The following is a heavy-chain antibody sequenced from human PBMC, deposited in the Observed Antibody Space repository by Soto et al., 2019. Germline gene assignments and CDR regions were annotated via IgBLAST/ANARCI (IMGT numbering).Heavy chain of an antibody. Sequence: QVQLQQWGAGLLKPSETLSLTCGVYGGSFSGYYWSWIRQPPGKGLEWNGEINLSGGTNHHPGLKDSVHTAGKTSKNQFSLKLSSVTAADTAIYYCARGRRSTGVGYWGQGTLVTVSS. D-gene: IGHD4-17*01. CDR1: GGSFSGYY. CDR2: INLSGGT. J-gene: IGHJ4*02. CDR3: ARGRRSTGVGY. V-gene: IGHV4-34*02.